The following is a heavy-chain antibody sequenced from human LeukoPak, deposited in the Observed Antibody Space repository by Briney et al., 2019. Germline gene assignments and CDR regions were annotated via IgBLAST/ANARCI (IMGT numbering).Heavy chain of an antibody. V-gene: IGHV4-39*01. CDR1: GGSISSSSYY. Sequence: PSETLSLTCTVSGGSISSSSYYWGWIRQPPGKGLEWIGSINYSGSTYYNPSLKSRVTMSVDTSKNQFSLKLSSVTAADTAVYYCARRGYSSGWPHHYYGMDVWGQGTTVTVSS. CDR3: ARRGYSSGWPHHYYGMDV. D-gene: IGHD6-19*01. CDR2: INYSGST. J-gene: IGHJ6*02.